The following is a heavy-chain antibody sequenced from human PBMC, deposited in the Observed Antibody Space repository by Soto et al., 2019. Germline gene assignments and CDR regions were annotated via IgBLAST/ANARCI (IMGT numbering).Heavy chain of an antibody. CDR3: ARLRNSGYDFFADFDY. D-gene: IGHD5-12*01. V-gene: IGHV4-39*01. CDR1: GGSISSSSYY. Sequence: PSETLSLTCTVSGGSISSSSYYWGWIRQPPGKGLEWIGSIYYSGSTYYNPSLKSRVTISVDTSKNQFSLKLSSVTAADTAVYYCARLRNSGYDFFADFDYWGQGTLVTVS. CDR2: IYYSGST. J-gene: IGHJ4*02.